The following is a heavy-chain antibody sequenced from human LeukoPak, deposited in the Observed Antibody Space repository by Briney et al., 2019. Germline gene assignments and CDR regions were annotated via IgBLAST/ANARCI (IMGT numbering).Heavy chain of an antibody. V-gene: IGHV4-39*01. CDR1: GGSISSSSYY. D-gene: IGHD4-17*01. J-gene: IGHJ4*02. CDR2: IYYSGST. Sequence: PSETLSLTCTVSGGSISSSSYYWGWIRQPPGKGLEWIASIYYSGSTYYNPSLKSRVTISVDTSKNQFSLKLSSVTAADTAVYYCARLNYGDYIFDYWGQGTLVTVSS. CDR3: ARLNYGDYIFDY.